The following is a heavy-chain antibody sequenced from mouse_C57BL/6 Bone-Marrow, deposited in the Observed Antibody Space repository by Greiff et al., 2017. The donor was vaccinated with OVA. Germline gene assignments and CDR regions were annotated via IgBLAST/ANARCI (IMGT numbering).Heavy chain of an antibody. CDR2: IFPGSGST. V-gene: IGHV1-75*01. Sequence: QVQLQQSGPELVKPGASVKISCKASGYTFTDYYINWVKQRPGQGLEWIGWIFPGSGSTYYNEKFKGKATLTVDKSYSTAYMLLSILTSEDSAVYFCARGFITTVVDRYFDVWGTGTTVTVSS. D-gene: IGHD1-1*01. CDR1: GYTFTDYY. CDR3: ARGFITTVVDRYFDV. J-gene: IGHJ1*03.